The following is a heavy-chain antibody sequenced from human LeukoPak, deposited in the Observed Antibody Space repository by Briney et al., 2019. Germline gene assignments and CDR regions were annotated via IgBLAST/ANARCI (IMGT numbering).Heavy chain of an antibody. CDR3: AKMFKGVVAGGLDY. V-gene: IGHV3-23*01. CDR1: GFTFSSYA. Sequence: GGSLRLSCVASGFTFSSYAMSWVRQAPGKGLEWVSAISGSGGSTYYADSVKGRFTISRDNSENTLYLQVNSPRAEDTAVYYCAKMFKGVVAGGLDYWGQGTLVTVSS. CDR2: ISGSGGST. D-gene: IGHD2-15*01. J-gene: IGHJ4*02.